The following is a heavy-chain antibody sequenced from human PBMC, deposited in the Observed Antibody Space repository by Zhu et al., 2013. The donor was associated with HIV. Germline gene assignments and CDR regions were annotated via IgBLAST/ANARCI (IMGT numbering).Heavy chain of an antibody. CDR1: GGTFSSYT. D-gene: IGHD2-15*01. J-gene: IGHJ4*02. CDR2: IIPILGIA. Sequence: QVQLVQSGAEVKKPGSSVKVSCKASGGTFSSYTISWVRQAPGQGLEWMGRIIPILGIANYAQKFQGRVTITADKSTSTAYMELSSLRSEDTAVYYCARIVEMATSPPLGFDYWGQGTLVTVSS. CDR3: ARIVEMATSPPLGFDY. V-gene: IGHV1-69*02.